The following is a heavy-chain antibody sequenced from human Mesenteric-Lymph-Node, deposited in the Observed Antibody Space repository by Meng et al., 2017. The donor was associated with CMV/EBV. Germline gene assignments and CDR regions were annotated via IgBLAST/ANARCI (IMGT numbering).Heavy chain of an antibody. V-gene: IGHV3-53*01. CDR2: LFSGGTT. CDR1: GLSVGNEY. D-gene: IGHD3/OR15-3a*01. Sequence: GGSLRLSCKASGLSVGNEYISWVRQAPGQGLEWVSVLFSGGTTNYADSVKGRFTTSRDISQNTVYLQMDSLRVEDSAIYFCARWRIGLDYWGQGIAVTVSS. CDR3: ARWRIGLDY. J-gene: IGHJ4*02.